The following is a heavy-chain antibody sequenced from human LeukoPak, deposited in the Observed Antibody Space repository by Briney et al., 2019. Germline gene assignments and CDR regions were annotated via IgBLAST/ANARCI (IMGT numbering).Heavy chain of an antibody. V-gene: IGHV4-59*08. D-gene: IGHD3-3*01. CDR2: IYYTGST. Sequence: PSETLSLTCTASGGSISSYDWSWIRQPPGKGLEWIGYIYYTGSTNYNPSLKSRVTISVDTSKNQFSLKLSSVTAADTAVYYCARHITGFGVVTRHYMDVWGKGTPVTVSS. CDR3: ARHITGFGVVTRHYMDV. J-gene: IGHJ6*03. CDR1: GGSISSYD.